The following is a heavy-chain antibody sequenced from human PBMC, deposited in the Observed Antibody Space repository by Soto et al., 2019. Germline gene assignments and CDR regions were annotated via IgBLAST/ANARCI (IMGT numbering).Heavy chain of an antibody. Sequence: SETLSLTCTVSGGSISSYYWSWIRQPPGKGLEWIGYIYYSGSTNYNPSLKSRVTISVDTSKNQFSLKLNSLTAADTAIYYCTRANWYSEYWGQGTLVTVSS. CDR3: TRANWYSEY. J-gene: IGHJ4*02. CDR1: GGSISSYY. D-gene: IGHD7-27*01. CDR2: IYYSGST. V-gene: IGHV4-59*01.